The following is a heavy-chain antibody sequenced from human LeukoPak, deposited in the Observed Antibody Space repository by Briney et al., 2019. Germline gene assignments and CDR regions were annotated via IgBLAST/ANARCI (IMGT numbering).Heavy chain of an antibody. Sequence: GGSLRLSCAASGFTFSSCAMSWVRQAPGKGLEWVSGISDGGGTTNYADAVKGRFTISRDKSKNTLFLQMNSLRAEDTAVYYCAKTDYGKNSYYFDYWGQGTLVTVSS. D-gene: IGHD4-17*01. V-gene: IGHV3-23*01. J-gene: IGHJ4*02. CDR2: ISDGGGTT. CDR3: AKTDYGKNSYYFDY. CDR1: GFTFSSCA.